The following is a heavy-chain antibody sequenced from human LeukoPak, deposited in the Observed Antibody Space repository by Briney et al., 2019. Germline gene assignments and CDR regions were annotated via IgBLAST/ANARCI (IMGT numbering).Heavy chain of an antibody. CDR2: IYYSGST. CDR3: ARDRQHRDAFDI. CDR1: GGSISSYY. V-gene: IGHV4-59*01. J-gene: IGHJ3*02. Sequence: KASETLSLTCTVSGGSISSYYWSWIRQPPGKGLEWIGYIYYSGSTNYNPSLKSRVTISVDTSKNQFSLKLNSVTAADTAVYYCARDRQHRDAFDIWGQGTMVTVSS.